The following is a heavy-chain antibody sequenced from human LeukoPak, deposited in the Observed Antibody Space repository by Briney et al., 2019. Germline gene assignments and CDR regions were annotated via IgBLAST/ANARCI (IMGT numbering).Heavy chain of an antibody. CDR3: VRDGPFGSGTFGY. Sequence: GSLRLSCAASGFTFSDYYMSWIRQAPGKGLEWVSYISSSGSTIYYADSVKGRFIISRDNAKNSLHLQMNNLRAEDTAEYYCVRDGPFGSGTFGYWAQGTLVSVSS. CDR2: ISSSGSTI. D-gene: IGHD3-10*01. CDR1: GFTFSDYY. J-gene: IGHJ4*02. V-gene: IGHV3-11*04.